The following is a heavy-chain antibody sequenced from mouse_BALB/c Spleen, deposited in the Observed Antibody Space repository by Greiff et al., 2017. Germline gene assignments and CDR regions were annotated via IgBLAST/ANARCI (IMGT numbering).Heavy chain of an antibody. CDR3: ARPGSSLADYYAMDY. V-gene: IGHV5-6*01. J-gene: IGHJ4*01. CDR1: GFTFSSYG. Sequence: EVMLVESGGDLVKPGGSLKLSCAASGFTFSSYGMSWVRQTPDKRLEWVATISSGGSYTYYPDSVKGRFTISRDNAKNTLYLQMSSLKSEDTAMYYCARPGSSLADYYAMDYWGQGTSVTVSS. D-gene: IGHD1-1*01. CDR2: ISSGGSYT.